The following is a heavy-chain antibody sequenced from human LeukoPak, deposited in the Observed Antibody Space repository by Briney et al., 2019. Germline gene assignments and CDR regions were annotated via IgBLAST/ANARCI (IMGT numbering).Heavy chain of an antibody. Sequence: PGGSLRLSCAASGFAFSSYAMSWVRQAPGKGLEWVSAISGSGGRTYYADSMKGRFTISRDHSKNTMYLQMTSLRAEDTAVYYCAKDFGAPPNKRGCSYGYDAFDIWGQGTMVTVSS. CDR1: GFAFSSYA. CDR2: ISGSGGRT. CDR3: AKDFGAPPNKRGCSYGYDAFDI. J-gene: IGHJ3*02. V-gene: IGHV3-23*01. D-gene: IGHD5-18*01.